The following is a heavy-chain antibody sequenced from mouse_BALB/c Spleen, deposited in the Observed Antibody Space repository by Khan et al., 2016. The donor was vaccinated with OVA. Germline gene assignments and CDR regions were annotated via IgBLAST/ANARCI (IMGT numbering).Heavy chain of an antibody. V-gene: IGHV2-6-1*01. CDR2: MWSDGST. J-gene: IGHJ4*01. D-gene: IGHD2-10*01. CDR1: GFSLTNYG. CDR3: ATQPYYHYNVMDY. Sequence: QMQLEESGPGLVAPSQSLSITCTISGFSLTNYGIHWVRQPPGKGLEWLALMWSDGSTTYNSALKSRLTISKDNSKSQVFLKMNSLQTDDTAMYFCATQPYYHYNVMDYWGQGTSVTVSS.